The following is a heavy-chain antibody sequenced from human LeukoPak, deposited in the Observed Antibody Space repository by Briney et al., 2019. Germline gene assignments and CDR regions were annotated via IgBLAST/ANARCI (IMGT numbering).Heavy chain of an antibody. Sequence: GGSLRLSCAPPESTFRTYAISGVREVPGRGLEWVSRITGGGGSTYYADSVKGRFTISRDNSKNTLYLQMNSLRAGDTAAYYCAKGGQSFGSGELPLNWFDPWGQGTLVTVSS. CDR2: ITGGGGST. CDR1: ESTFRTYA. J-gene: IGHJ5*02. CDR3: AKGGQSFGSGELPLNWFDP. D-gene: IGHD3-10*01. V-gene: IGHV3-23*01.